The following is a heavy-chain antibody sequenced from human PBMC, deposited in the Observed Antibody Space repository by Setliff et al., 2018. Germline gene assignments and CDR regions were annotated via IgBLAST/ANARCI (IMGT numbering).Heavy chain of an antibody. CDR3: ARASSGWYSAYYYYMDV. CDR2: INRRGST. V-gene: IGHV4-61*09. J-gene: IGHJ6*03. CDR1: GGSVNSGYDN. D-gene: IGHD6-19*01. Sequence: PSETLSLTCTVSGGSVNSGYDNWNWLRQPAGKGLEWIGHINRRGSTNFSPSLKSRVTISLDTSENQFSLNLTSVTAADTAVYYCARASSGWYSAYYYYMDVWGKGTTGTSP.